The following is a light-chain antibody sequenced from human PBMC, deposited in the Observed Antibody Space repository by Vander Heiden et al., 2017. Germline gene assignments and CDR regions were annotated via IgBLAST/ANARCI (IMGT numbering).Light chain of an antibody. J-gene: IGKJ5*01. CDR3: QQYYNGPPIT. CDR2: GAS. CDR1: QSVSSD. Sequence: VVMTQSPATLSVSPGERATLSCRASQSVSSDLAWYQQKPGQAPRLLIYGASTRASGIPARFSGSGSGTEFTLTISSLQSEDFAIYYCQQYYNGPPITFGQGTRLDI. V-gene: IGKV3-15*01.